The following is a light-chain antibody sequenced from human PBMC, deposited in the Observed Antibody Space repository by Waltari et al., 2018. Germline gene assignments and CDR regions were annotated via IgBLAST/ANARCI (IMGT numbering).Light chain of an antibody. CDR2: GAS. CDR3: QKYGTSPRT. J-gene: IGKJ1*01. Sequence: EIVLTQSPGTLSLSPGGRATLSCRASQSVTSNYLAWYQQKPGQAPRLIMFGASTRATGIPDRFSGSGSGTDFTLTISRLEPEDVAVYYCQKYGTSPRTFGQGTKVEIK. CDR1: QSVTSNY. V-gene: IGKV3-20*01.